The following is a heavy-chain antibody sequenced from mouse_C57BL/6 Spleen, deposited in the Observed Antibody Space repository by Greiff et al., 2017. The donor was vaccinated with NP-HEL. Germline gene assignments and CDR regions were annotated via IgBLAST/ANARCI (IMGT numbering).Heavy chain of an antibody. CDR1: GYSFTSYY. CDR3: ARGGGNYDYAMDY. CDR2: IYPGSGNT. Sequence: QVQLQQSGPELVKPGASVKISCKASGYSFTSYYIHWVKQRPGQGLEWIGWIYPGSGNTKYNEKFKGKATLTADTASSTAYMQLSSLTSEDSAVYYCARGGGNYDYAMDYWGQGTSVTVSS. V-gene: IGHV1-66*01. D-gene: IGHD2-1*01. J-gene: IGHJ4*01.